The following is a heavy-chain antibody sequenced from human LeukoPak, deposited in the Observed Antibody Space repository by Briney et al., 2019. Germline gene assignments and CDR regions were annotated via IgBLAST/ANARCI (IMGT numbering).Heavy chain of an antibody. CDR3: ARWITYYYDSSGLD. D-gene: IGHD3-22*01. CDR1: GGTFSSYA. V-gene: IGHV1-69*04. CDR2: IIPILGIA. J-gene: IGHJ4*02. Sequence: SVKVSCKASGGTFSSYAISWVRQAPGQGLEWMGRIIPILGIANCAQKFQGRVTITADKSTSTAYMELSSLRSEDTAVYYCARWITYYYDSSGLDWGQGTLVTVSS.